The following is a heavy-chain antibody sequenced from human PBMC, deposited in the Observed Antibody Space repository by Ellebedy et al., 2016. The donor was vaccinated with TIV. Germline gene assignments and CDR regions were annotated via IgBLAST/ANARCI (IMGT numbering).Heavy chain of an antibody. CDR1: GFTFGSYA. CDR2: ISFDGDST. D-gene: IGHD4-23*01. Sequence: PGGSLRLSCAASGFTFGSYAMYWVRQAPGKGRDWVSMISFDGDSTYYSDSVEGRFSVSRDNSTNILYLQMDNLRPEDTAVYYCARGDAPLTLDDWGQGSLVTVSA. CDR3: ARGDAPLTLDD. V-gene: IGHV3-30*03. J-gene: IGHJ4*02.